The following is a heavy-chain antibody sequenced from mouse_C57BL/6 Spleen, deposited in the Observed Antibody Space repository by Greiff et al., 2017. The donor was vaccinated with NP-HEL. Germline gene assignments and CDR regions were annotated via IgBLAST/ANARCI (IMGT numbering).Heavy chain of an antibody. CDR1: GYTFTSYS. Sequence: VQLQQSGAELVRPGASVKMSCKASGYTFTSYSMHWVKQRPGQGLEWIGYINPSSGYTKYNQKFKDKATLTADKSSSTAYMQLSSLTSEDSAVYYCARDCSSYDYFDYWGQGTTLTVSS. V-gene: IGHV1-4*01. D-gene: IGHD1-1*01. CDR3: ARDCSSYDYFDY. J-gene: IGHJ2*01. CDR2: INPSSGYT.